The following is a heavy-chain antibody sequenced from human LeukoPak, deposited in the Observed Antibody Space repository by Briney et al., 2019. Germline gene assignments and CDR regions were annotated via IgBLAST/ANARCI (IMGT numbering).Heavy chain of an antibody. Sequence: ASVKVSCKASGYTFTSYGISWVRQAPGQGLEWMGWISAYNGNTNYAQKLQGRVTMTTDTSTSTAYMELRSLRSDDTAVYYCARAFPEVGQWPGTEYFQHWGQGTLVTVSS. CDR3: ARAFPEVGQWPGTEYFQH. V-gene: IGHV1-18*01. CDR2: ISAYNGNT. CDR1: GYTFTSYG. J-gene: IGHJ1*01. D-gene: IGHD6-19*01.